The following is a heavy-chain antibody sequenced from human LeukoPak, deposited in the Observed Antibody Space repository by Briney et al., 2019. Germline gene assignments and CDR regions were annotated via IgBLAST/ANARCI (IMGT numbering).Heavy chain of an antibody. CDR1: GGSISSSSYY. Sequence: SETLSLTCTVSGGSISSSSYYWGWIRQPPGKGLEWIGSIYYSGSTYYNPSLKSRVTISVDTSKNQFSLKLSSVTAADTAVYYCARLTYYYDSSGQSKVSVGAFDIWGQGTMVTVSS. CDR2: IYYSGST. D-gene: IGHD3-22*01. V-gene: IGHV4-39*01. CDR3: ARLTYYYDSSGQSKVSVGAFDI. J-gene: IGHJ3*02.